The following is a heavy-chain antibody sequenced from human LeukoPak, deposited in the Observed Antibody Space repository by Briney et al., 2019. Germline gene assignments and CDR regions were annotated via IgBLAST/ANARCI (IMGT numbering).Heavy chain of an antibody. CDR3: ARDVRYASGWSTPES. CDR2: IYSGGSA. J-gene: IGHJ5*02. Sequence: SETLSLTCTVSGGSIINHYWSWIRQPAGKGLEWIGRIYSGGSANYSPSLKSRVSMSIDTSNNHFSLNLTSVTAADTALYFCARDVRYASGWSTPESWGQGTLVTVSS. D-gene: IGHD6-19*01. V-gene: IGHV4-4*07. CDR1: GGSIINHY.